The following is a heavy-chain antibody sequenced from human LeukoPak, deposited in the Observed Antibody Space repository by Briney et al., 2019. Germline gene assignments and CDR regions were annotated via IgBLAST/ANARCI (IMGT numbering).Heavy chain of an antibody. D-gene: IGHD2-2*01. J-gene: IGHJ4*02. CDR2: ISFSSTYI. Sequence: GGSLRLSCAVSGFTFSDYSMNWVRQAPGKGLEWVSSISFSSTYIYYADSVKGRFTISRDNAKNSLYLQMNSLRAEDTAVYYCAKDRLVVAPAAMTSNFDYWGQGTLVTVSS. CDR3: AKDRLVVAPAAMTSNFDY. CDR1: GFTFSDYS. V-gene: IGHV3-21*01.